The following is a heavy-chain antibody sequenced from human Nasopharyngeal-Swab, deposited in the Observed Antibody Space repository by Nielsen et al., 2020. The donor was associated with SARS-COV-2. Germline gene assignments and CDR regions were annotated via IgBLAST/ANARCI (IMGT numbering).Heavy chain of an antibody. CDR3: ARGRDYGGYYFDY. V-gene: IGHV3-23*01. CDR2: ISGSGGST. D-gene: IGHD4-23*01. CDR1: GFTFSSYA. Sequence: GESLKISCAASGFTFSSYAMSWVRQAPGKGLEWVSAISGSGGSTYYADSVKGRFTISRDNSKNTLYLQMNSLRAEDTAVYYCARGRDYGGYYFDYWGQGTLVTVSS. J-gene: IGHJ4*02.